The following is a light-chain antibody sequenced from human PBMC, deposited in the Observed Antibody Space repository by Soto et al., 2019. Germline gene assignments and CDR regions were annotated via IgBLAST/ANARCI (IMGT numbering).Light chain of an antibody. V-gene: IGLV2-8*01. J-gene: IGLJ2*01. CDR1: SSDVGDYNY. Sequence: QSVLTQPPSASGTPGQSVTIPCTGTSSDVGDYNYVSWYQQHPGKAPKLVIYEVSRRPSGVPDRFSGSKSGNTASLTVSGLQAEDEADYYCSSNAGRNNLVFGGGTTLTVL. CDR2: EVS. CDR3: SSNAGRNNLV.